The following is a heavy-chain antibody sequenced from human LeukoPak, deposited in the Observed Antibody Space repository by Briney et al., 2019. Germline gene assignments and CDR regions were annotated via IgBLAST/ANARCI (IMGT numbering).Heavy chain of an antibody. V-gene: IGHV2-5*02. Sequence: SGPTLVKPTQTLTLTCTFSGFSLSTSGVGVGWIRQPPGKALEWLALIYWDDDKRYSPSLKNRLTITKDTSKNQVVLTITTMDPVDTATYYCANQASGTFSFDYWGQGTLVTVSS. J-gene: IGHJ4*02. D-gene: IGHD1-26*01. CDR3: ANQASGTFSFDY. CDR2: IYWDDDK. CDR1: GFSLSTSGVG.